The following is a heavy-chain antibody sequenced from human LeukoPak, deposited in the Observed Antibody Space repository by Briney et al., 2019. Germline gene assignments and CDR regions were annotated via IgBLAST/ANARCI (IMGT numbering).Heavy chain of an antibody. Sequence: PSETLSLTCSVSSGSISSYYWHWIRQPPGKGLEWLGFVYNDGTTNYSPSLKSRVSISVDTSKNQFSLKLRSMTAADTAVYFCARSALAYYYYFMDVWGRGTTVTVSS. J-gene: IGHJ6*03. V-gene: IGHV4-59*01. CDR3: ARSALAYYYYFMDV. CDR1: SGSISSYY. CDR2: VYNDGTT.